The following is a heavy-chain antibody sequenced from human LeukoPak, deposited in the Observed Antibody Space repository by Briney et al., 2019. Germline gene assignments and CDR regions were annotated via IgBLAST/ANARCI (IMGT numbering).Heavy chain of an antibody. V-gene: IGHV3-23*01. CDR3: ARIGVGNAFDI. CDR2: ISGGSVDT. D-gene: IGHD3-10*01. Sequence: GGSLRLSCAASGFTFSRNAMSWVRQGPGKGLEWVSAISGGSVDTYYADSVKGRFTISRDNSKNTLYLQMNSLRAEDTAVYYCARIGVGNAFDIWGQGTMVTVSS. J-gene: IGHJ3*02. CDR1: GFTFSRNA.